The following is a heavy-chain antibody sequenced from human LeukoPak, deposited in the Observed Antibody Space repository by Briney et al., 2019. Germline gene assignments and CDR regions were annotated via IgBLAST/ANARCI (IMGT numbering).Heavy chain of an antibody. V-gene: IGHV3-23*01. CDR1: GFTFGSYA. CDR2: ISGSGGST. J-gene: IGHJ6*03. D-gene: IGHD2-15*01. CDR3: AREGRFAAYFYYMDV. Sequence: GGSLRLSCAASGFTFGSYAMSWVRQAPGKGLEWVSAISGSGGSTYYADSVKGRFSISRDNAKNLLFLHMNSLRAEDTGIYYCAREGRFAAYFYYMDVWGKGTTVTISS.